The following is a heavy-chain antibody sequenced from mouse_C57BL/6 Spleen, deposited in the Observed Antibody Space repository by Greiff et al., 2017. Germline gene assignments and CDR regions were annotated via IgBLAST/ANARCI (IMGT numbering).Heavy chain of an antibody. Sequence: EVKLMESGGGLVQPGGSMKLSCVASGFTFSNYWMNWVRQSPEKGLEWVAQIRLKSDNYATHYAESVKGRFTISRDDSKSSVYLQMNNLRAEDTGIYYCTIYYYGSSYPRYFDVWGTGTTVTVSS. J-gene: IGHJ1*03. CDR1: GFTFSNYW. D-gene: IGHD1-1*01. V-gene: IGHV6-3*01. CDR3: TIYYYGSSYPRYFDV. CDR2: IRLKSDNYAT.